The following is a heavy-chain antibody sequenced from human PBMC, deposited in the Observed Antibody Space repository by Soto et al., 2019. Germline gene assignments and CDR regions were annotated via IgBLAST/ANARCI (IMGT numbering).Heavy chain of an antibody. CDR2: ISAYNGNT. D-gene: IGHD4-17*01. V-gene: IGHV1-18*01. CDR1: GYTFTSYG. J-gene: IGHJ4*02. CDR3: ARDLVTTVTTGGYYFDY. Sequence: ASVKVSCKASGYTFTSYGISWVRQAPGQGLEWMGWISAYNGNTNYAQKLQGRVTMTTDTSTSTAYMELRSLRSDDTAVYYCARDLVTTVTTGGYYFDYWGQGTLVTVSS.